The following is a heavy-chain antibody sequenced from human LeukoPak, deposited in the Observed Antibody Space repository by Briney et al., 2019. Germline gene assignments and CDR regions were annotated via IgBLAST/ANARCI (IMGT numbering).Heavy chain of an antibody. V-gene: IGHV3-30-3*01. Sequence: GGSLRLSCAASGFTFSSYAMHWVRQAPGKGLEWVAVISYDGSNKYYADCVKGRFTISRDNAKNTLYLQMNSLRAEDTAVYYCATVFEYWGQGTLVTVSS. CDR3: ATVFEY. CDR1: GFTFSSYA. CDR2: ISYDGSNK. J-gene: IGHJ4*02.